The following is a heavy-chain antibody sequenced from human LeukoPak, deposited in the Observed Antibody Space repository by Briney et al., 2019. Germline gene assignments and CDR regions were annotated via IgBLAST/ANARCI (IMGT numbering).Heavy chain of an antibody. J-gene: IGHJ5*02. CDR2: IGGYNGNT. Sequence: ASVKVSCKASGYTFTNYGISWVRQAPGQGLEWMGWIGGYNGNTKYAQKLQGRVTMTTDTSTSTAYMELRSLRSDDTAFFFKQKTAYEILTGYFQPNWFDPWGQGTLVTVSS. D-gene: IGHD3-9*01. V-gene: IGHV1-18*01. CDR1: GYTFTNYG. CDR3: QKTAYEILTGYFQPNWFDP.